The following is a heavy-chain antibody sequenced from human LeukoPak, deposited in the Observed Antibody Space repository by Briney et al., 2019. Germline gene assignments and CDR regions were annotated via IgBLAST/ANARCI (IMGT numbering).Heavy chain of an antibody. CDR3: ATSTAAAGTD. CDR1: GFTFSNLW. D-gene: IGHD6-13*01. CDR2: IKQDGSEK. Sequence: GGSLRLSCAASGFTFSNLWMSWVRQAPGKGLKWVANIKQDGSEKYYVDSVKGRFTISRDNAQNSLYLQMNSLRAEDTAIYYCATSTAAAGTDWGQGTLITVSS. V-gene: IGHV3-7*03. J-gene: IGHJ4*02.